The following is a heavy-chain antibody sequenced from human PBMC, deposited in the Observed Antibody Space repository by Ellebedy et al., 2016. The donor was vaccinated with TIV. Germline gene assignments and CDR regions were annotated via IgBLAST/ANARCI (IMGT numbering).Heavy chain of an antibody. D-gene: IGHD6-19*01. J-gene: IGHJ4*02. V-gene: IGHV4-4*02. CDR2: IYHSGST. CDR1: GGSIINNNW. CDR3: ARDSSGRNY. Sequence: GSLRPSCAVPGGSIINNNWWSWVRQPPGKGLGWLGEIYHSGSTNYNPSLKSRVTMSVDKSKNQFSLKLSSVTAADTAVYYCARDSSGRNYWGQGTLVTVSS.